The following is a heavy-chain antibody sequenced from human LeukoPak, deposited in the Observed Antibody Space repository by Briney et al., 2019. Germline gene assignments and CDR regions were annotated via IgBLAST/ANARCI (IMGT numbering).Heavy chain of an antibody. J-gene: IGHJ4*02. D-gene: IGHD3-22*01. CDR1: GFTFSSYS. V-gene: IGHV3-21*01. CDR2: ISSSSSYI. CDR3: AREPYAYLDSSGYYPY. Sequence: GGSLRLSCAASGFTFSSYSMNWVRQAPGKGLEWVSSISSSSSYIYYADSVKGRFTISRDNAKNSLYLQMNSLRAEDTAVYYCAREPYAYLDSSGYYPYWGQGTLVTVSS.